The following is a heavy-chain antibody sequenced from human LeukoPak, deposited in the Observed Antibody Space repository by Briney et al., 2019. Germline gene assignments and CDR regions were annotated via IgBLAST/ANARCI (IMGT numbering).Heavy chain of an antibody. CDR1: GFTFSSYA. Sequence: GGSLRLSCAASGFTFSSYAMSWVRQAPGKGLEWVSAISGSGGSTYYADSVKGRFTISRDNSKNTLYLQMNSLRAEDTAVYYCAKGWTGDYGDSPYWYFDLWGRGTLVTVSS. CDR2: ISGSGGST. D-gene: IGHD4-17*01. CDR3: AKGWTGDYGDSPYWYFDL. J-gene: IGHJ2*01. V-gene: IGHV3-23*01.